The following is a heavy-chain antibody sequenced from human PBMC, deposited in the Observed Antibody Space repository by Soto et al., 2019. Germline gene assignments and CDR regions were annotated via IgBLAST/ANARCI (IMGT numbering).Heavy chain of an antibody. Sequence: GGSLRLSCAASGFTFSSYAMSWVRQAPGKGLEWVSAISGSGGSTYYADSVKGRFTISRDNSKNTLYLQMNSLRAEDTAVYYCAKAGDTMVRREYYYYYMDVWGKGTTVTVSS. J-gene: IGHJ6*03. V-gene: IGHV3-23*01. CDR1: GFTFSSYA. D-gene: IGHD3-10*01. CDR2: ISGSGGST. CDR3: AKAGDTMVRREYYYYYMDV.